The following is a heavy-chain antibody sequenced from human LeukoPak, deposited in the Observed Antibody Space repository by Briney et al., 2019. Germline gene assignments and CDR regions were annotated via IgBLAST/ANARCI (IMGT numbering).Heavy chain of an antibody. Sequence: PSETLTLTCTVSGGSTSSSTYYWGWIRQPPEEGLEWIGTVYYTGSTYYNPSLRSRVTISVDTSKNQFSLKLSSVTAADTAVFYCARVWYGSATLGWFDPWGQGTLVTVSS. CDR1: GGSTSSSTYY. CDR2: VYYTGST. D-gene: IGHD3-10*01. CDR3: ARVWYGSATLGWFDP. J-gene: IGHJ5*02. V-gene: IGHV4-39*01.